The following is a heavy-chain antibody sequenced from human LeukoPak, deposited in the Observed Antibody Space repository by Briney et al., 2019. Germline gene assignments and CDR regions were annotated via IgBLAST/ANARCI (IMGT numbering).Heavy chain of an antibody. CDR1: GFTFSSYS. CDR2: ISSSSSYI. V-gene: IGHV3-21*01. Sequence: GGSLRLSCAASGFTFSSYSMNWVRQAPGKGLEWASSISSSSSYIYYADSVKGRSTISRDNAKNSLYLQMNSLRAEDTAEYYCLGSNIAAVWGQGSLVTVSS. D-gene: IGHD6-13*01. J-gene: IGHJ4*02. CDR3: LGSNIAAV.